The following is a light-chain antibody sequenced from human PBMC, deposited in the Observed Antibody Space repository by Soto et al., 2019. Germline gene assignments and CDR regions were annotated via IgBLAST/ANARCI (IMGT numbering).Light chain of an antibody. CDR3: QQYNSYWT. CDR1: QSIGRF. J-gene: IGKJ1*01. CDR2: KAS. V-gene: IGKV1-5*03. Sequence: DIQMTQSPSILSASVGDRVTITCRASQSIGRFLNWHQQKPGKAPNLLIYKASSLEGGVPSRFSGSGSGTEFTLTISSLQPDDFATYYCQQYNSYWTFGQGTKVDI.